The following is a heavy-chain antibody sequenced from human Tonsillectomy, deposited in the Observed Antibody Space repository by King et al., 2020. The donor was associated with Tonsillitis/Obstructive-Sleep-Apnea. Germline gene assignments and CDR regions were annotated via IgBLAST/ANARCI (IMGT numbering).Heavy chain of an antibody. V-gene: IGHV1-24*01. CDR2: FDPEDGET. CDR3: ATQAARDSSGYYPYTWFDP. Sequence: QLVQSGAEVKKPGASVKVSCKVSGYTLTELSMHWVRQAPGKGLEWMGGFDPEDGETIYAQKFQGRVTMTEDTSTDTAYMELSSLRSEDTAVYYCATQAARDSSGYYPYTWFDPWGQGTLVTVSS. CDR1: GYTLTELS. J-gene: IGHJ5*02. D-gene: IGHD3-22*01.